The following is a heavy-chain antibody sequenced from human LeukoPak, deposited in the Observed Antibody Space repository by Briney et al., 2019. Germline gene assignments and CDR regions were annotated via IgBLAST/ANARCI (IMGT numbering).Heavy chain of an antibody. CDR1: GFTFSSHA. V-gene: IGHV3-20*04. J-gene: IGHJ2*01. CDR3: AGGDSSGWYFDL. CDR2: ISWMGGST. D-gene: IGHD3-22*01. Sequence: GGSLRLSCVAYGFTFSSHAMSWFRQVPGKGLESGIGISWMGGSTGYADSVKGRFTISRDNAKNSLYLQMNSMRAEDTALYYCAGGDSSGWYFDLWGRGTLVTVSS.